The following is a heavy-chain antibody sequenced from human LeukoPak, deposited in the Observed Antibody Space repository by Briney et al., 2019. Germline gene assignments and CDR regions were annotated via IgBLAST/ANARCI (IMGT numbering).Heavy chain of an antibody. D-gene: IGHD6-13*01. CDR3: AKNLRVAATGSFVAFDI. J-gene: IGHJ3*02. CDR2: INPNSGGT. Sequence: GASVKVSCKASGYTFTDYYIHWVRLAPGPGLEWMGWINPNSGGTNYAQKFPGKVTMTRDTSISTAYMGLSRLTSDDTAVFYCAKNLRVAATGSFVAFDIWGQGTMVTVSS. CDR1: GYTFTDYY. V-gene: IGHV1-2*02.